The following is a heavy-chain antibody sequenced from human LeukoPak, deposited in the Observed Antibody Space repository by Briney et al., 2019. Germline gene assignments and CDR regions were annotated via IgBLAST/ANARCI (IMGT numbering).Heavy chain of an antibody. J-gene: IGHJ6*03. V-gene: IGHV4-34*01. CDR2: INHSGST. D-gene: IGHD4-17*01. Sequence: SGTLSLTRAVYGGSFSGYYWSWIRQPPGKGLEWIGEINHSGSTNYNPSLKSRVTISVDTSKNQLSLKLSSVTAADTAVYYCARTDGYYYMDVWGKGTTVTVSS. CDR1: GGSFSGYY. CDR3: ARTDGYYYMDV.